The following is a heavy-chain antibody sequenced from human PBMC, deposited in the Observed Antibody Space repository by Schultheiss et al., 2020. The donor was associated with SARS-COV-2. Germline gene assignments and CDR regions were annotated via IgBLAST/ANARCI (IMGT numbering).Heavy chain of an antibody. CDR1: GYTFTNYG. V-gene: IGHV1-18*04. CDR2: VNPNSGGT. Sequence: ASVKVSCKASGYTFTNYGITWVRQAPGQGLEVIGWVNPNSGGTNYAQKLQGRVTITADKSTSTAYMELSSLRSEDTAVYYCARDPAAGTYYYYYGMDVWGQGTTVTVSS. J-gene: IGHJ6*02. D-gene: IGHD6-13*01. CDR3: ARDPAAGTYYYYYGMDV.